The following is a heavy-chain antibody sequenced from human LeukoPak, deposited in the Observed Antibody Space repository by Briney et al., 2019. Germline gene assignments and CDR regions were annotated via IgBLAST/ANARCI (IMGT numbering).Heavy chain of an antibody. V-gene: IGHV4-34*01. CDR1: GGSFSGYC. CDR2: INHSGST. J-gene: IGHJ6*03. Sequence: PSETLSLTCAVYGGSFSGYCWSWIRQPPGKGLEWIGEINHSGSTNYNPSLKSRVTISVDTSKNQFSLKLSSVTAADTAVYYCARGPRLLISRYYYYMDVWGKGTTVTVSS. D-gene: IGHD3-16*01. CDR3: ARGPRLLISRYYYYMDV.